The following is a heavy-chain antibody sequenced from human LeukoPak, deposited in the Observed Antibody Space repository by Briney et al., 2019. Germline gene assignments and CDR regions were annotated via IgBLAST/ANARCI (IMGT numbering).Heavy chain of an antibody. J-gene: IGHJ4*02. Sequence: PGGSLRLSCAASGFTFSSYGMNWVRQAPGKGLEWVSGISGSGGTTYYADSVKGRFTISRDNSKNSLSLQVSSLRAEDTAVDYCAKTNGYYSDWGQGTLVTVSS. CDR1: GFTFSSYG. D-gene: IGHD3-22*01. CDR3: AKTNGYYSD. CDR2: ISGSGGTT. V-gene: IGHV3-23*01.